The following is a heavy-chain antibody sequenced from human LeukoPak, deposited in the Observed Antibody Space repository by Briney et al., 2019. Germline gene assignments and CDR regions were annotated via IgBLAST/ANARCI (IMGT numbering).Heavy chain of an antibody. J-gene: IGHJ5*02. CDR2: IYYSGST. Sequence: SETLSLTCTVSGGSISSSSYYWGWIRHPPGKGLEWIGSIYYSGSTYYNPSLKSRVTISVDTSKNQFSLKLSSVTAADTAVYYCARQYGDYTHELDWFDPWGQGTLVTVSS. D-gene: IGHD4-17*01. CDR3: ARQYGDYTHELDWFDP. CDR1: GGSISSSSYY. V-gene: IGHV4-39*01.